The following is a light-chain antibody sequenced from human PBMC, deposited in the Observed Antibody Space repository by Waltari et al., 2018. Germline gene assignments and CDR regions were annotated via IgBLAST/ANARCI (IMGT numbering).Light chain of an antibody. CDR3: SSYTSTSTSCV. CDR1: SSDVGGYTY. Sequence: QSALTQPASVSGSPGQSITISCTGTSSDVGGYTYVSWYQQHPAKAPKLMIFDVSNRPSGVSNRFSGSKSGNTASLTISGLQAEDEADYYCSSYTSTSTSCVFGTGTKVTVL. V-gene: IGLV2-14*03. J-gene: IGLJ1*01. CDR2: DVS.